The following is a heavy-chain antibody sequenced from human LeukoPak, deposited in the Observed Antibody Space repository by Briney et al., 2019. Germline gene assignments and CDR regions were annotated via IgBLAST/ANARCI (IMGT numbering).Heavy chain of an antibody. Sequence: PSETLSLTCTVSGGSVSSYFWSWIRQPPGKGLEWIGYISYSGGTNYNPSLKSRVTISLDTSKNQFSLKVTSVTAADTALYYCARAPDTIGYFYFFDPWGQGTLVTVSS. CDR2: ISYSGGT. J-gene: IGHJ5*02. V-gene: IGHV4-59*08. CDR1: GGSVSSYF. D-gene: IGHD3-22*01. CDR3: ARAPDTIGYFYFFDP.